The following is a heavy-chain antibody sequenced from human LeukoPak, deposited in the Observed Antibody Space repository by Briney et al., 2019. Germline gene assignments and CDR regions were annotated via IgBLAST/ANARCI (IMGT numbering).Heavy chain of an antibody. CDR2: IYYSGSA. CDR3: ARGKELLRWPKSVDY. CDR1: GGSISNCY. Sequence: SSETLSLTCTVSGGSISNCYWSWIRQPPGKGLEWVGCIYYSGSANYNPSLKSRVTISVDTSKNQFSLKLSSVTAADTAVYYCARGKELLRWPKSVDYWGQGTLVTVSS. D-gene: IGHD4-23*01. J-gene: IGHJ4*02. V-gene: IGHV4-59*01.